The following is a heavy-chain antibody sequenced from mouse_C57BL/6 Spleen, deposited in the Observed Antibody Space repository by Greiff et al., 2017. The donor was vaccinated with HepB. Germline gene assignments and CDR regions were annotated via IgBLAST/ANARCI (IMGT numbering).Heavy chain of an antibody. Sequence: EVMLVESGGDLVKPGGSLKLSCAASGFTFSSYGMSWVRQTPDKRLEWVATISSGGSYTYYPDSVKGRFTISRDNAKNTLYLQMSSLKSEDTAMYYCARHLYDYVPYWYFDVWGTGTTVTVSS. D-gene: IGHD2-4*01. V-gene: IGHV5-6*01. CDR3: ARHLYDYVPYWYFDV. J-gene: IGHJ1*03. CDR1: GFTFSSYG. CDR2: ISSGGSYT.